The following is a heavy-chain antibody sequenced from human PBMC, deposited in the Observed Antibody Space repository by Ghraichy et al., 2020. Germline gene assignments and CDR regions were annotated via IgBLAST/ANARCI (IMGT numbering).Heavy chain of an antibody. CDR1: GDSVSSNSAA. J-gene: IGHJ4*02. D-gene: IGHD3-3*01. V-gene: IGHV6-1*01. Sequence: TCVISGDSVSSNSAAWSWIRQSPSRGLEWLGRTYYRSKWYNEYSLTVKSRISINPDTSKNQFSLQLNSVTPEDTAVYYCARGSWSVAWFWGQGTLVTVSS. CDR2: TYYRSKWYN. CDR3: ARGSWSVAWF.